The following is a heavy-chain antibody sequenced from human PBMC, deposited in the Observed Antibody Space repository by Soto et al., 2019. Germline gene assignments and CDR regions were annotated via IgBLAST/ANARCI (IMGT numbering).Heavy chain of an antibody. Sequence: PGGSLRLSCAASGFTFSGSAMHWVRQASGKGLEWVGRIRSKANSYATAYAASVKGRFTISRDDSKNTAYLQMNSLRAEDTAVYYCAKAPSMIVVVKAPFFDYWGQGTLVTVSS. J-gene: IGHJ4*02. CDR2: IRSKANSYAT. CDR3: AKAPSMIVVVKAPFFDY. CDR1: GFTFSGSA. D-gene: IGHD3-22*01. V-gene: IGHV3-73*01.